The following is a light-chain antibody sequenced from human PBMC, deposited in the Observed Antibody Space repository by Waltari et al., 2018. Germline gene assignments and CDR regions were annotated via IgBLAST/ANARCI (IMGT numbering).Light chain of an antibody. CDR3: QQYNSYSLLS. Sequence: DIQLTQSPSTLSAYVGDRFTIPCRASQRISKWLAWYQQKPGKAPKLLIYKACTLESGVPERFSGSGSETELTLTSSNLQPDDFATYCCQQYNSYSLLSFGGGTKVEIE. CDR1: QRISKW. J-gene: IGKJ4*01. V-gene: IGKV1-5*03. CDR2: KAC.